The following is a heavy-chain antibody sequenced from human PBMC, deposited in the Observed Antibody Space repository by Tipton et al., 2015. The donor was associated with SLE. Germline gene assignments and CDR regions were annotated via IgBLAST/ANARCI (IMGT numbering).Heavy chain of an antibody. Sequence: TLSLTCTVSGYSIFDGYYWGWIRQAPGKGLEWIGSIYHSGSTSYNPSLKSRVTISVDTSKNQFSLRLSSVTAADTAVYYCARAELGDFDYWGPGSLVTVSS. J-gene: IGHJ4*02. V-gene: IGHV4-38-2*02. CDR1: GYSIFDGYY. CDR2: IYHSGST. D-gene: IGHD7-27*01. CDR3: ARAELGDFDY.